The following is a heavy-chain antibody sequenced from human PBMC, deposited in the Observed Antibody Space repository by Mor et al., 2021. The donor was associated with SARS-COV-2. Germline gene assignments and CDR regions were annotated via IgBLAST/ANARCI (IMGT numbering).Heavy chain of an antibody. Sequence: WSWIRQPPGKGLEWIGEINHSGTTNYNPSLKSRVTISRDTSKKQFSLRLNSVTAADTAVYYCAREVDVGDDAFDIWGQGT. J-gene: IGHJ3*02. CDR2: INHSGTT. D-gene: IGHD1-26*01. V-gene: IGHV4-34*01. CDR3: AREVDVGDDAFDI.